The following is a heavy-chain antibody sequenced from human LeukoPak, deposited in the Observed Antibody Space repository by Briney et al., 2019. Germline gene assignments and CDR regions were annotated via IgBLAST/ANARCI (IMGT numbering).Heavy chain of an antibody. CDR1: GFTFSSYS. V-gene: IGHV3-21*04. D-gene: IGHD3-10*01. CDR3: AREPGGLLWFGEFFDY. Sequence: PGGSLRLSCAASGFTFSSYSMNWVRQAPGKGLEWVSSISSSSSYIYYADSVKGRFTISRDNAKNSLYLQMNSLRAEDTAVYYCAREPGGLLWFGEFFDYWGQGTLVTVSS. CDR2: ISSSSSYI. J-gene: IGHJ4*02.